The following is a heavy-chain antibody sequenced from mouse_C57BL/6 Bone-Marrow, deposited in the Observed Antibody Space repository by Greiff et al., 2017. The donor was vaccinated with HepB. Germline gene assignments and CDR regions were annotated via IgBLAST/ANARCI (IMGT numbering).Heavy chain of an antibody. CDR2: ISAGGSYT. Sequence: EVKLMESGGGLVKPGGSLKLSCAASGFPFSSYAMSWVRQTPEKRLEWVATISAGGSYTYSPDNVKGRFTISRDNAKNNRYLQVSHLKSEDTAMYYCAKPPDGYYSAWFAYWGQGTLVTVSA. D-gene: IGHD2-3*01. CDR3: AKPPDGYYSAWFAY. CDR1: GFPFSSYA. V-gene: IGHV5-4*03. J-gene: IGHJ3*01.